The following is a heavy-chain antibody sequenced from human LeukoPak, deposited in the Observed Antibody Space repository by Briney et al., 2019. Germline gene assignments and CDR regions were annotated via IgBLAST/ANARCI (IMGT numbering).Heavy chain of an antibody. Sequence: RHGESLKISCKGSGYGFTNYRISWVRHMPGRGLEWMGWIDASDSYTNYSPSFQGHVTISADKSSSTAYLQWSSLKASDTAIYYCARHVLYSYGPQWWFDPWGQGTLVTVSP. CDR2: IDASDSYT. V-gene: IGHV5-10-1*01. J-gene: IGHJ5*02. CDR1: GYGFTNYR. D-gene: IGHD5-18*01. CDR3: ARHVLYSYGPQWWFDP.